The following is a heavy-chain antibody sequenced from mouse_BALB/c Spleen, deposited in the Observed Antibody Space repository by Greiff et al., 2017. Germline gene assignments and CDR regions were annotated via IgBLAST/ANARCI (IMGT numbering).Heavy chain of an antibody. J-gene: IGHJ2*01. D-gene: IGHD2-14*01. CDR2: ISSGGSYT. CDR1: GFTFSSYT. Sequence: DVMLVESGGGLVKPGGSLKLSCAASGFTFSSYTMSWVRQTPEKRLEWVATISSGGSYTYYPDSVKGRFTISRDNAKNTLYLQMSSLKSEDTAMYYCTRDLYYRYDDGGGFDYWGQGTTLTVSS. V-gene: IGHV5-6-4*01. CDR3: TRDLYYRYDDGGGFDY.